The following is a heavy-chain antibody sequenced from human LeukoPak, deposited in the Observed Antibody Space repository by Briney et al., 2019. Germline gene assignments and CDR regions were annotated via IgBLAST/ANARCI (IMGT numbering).Heavy chain of an antibody. V-gene: IGHV1-69*13. J-gene: IGHJ6*03. CDR1: GGTFSSYA. CDR2: IIPIFGTA. CDR3: ARDGAPKEYYYYYYYMDV. Sequence: GASVKVSCKASGGTFSSYAISWVLQAPGQGLEWMGGIIPIFGTANYAQKFQGRVTITADESTSTAYMELSSLRSEDTAVYYCARDGAPKEYYYYYYYMDVSGKGTTVTVSS. D-gene: IGHD3-16*01.